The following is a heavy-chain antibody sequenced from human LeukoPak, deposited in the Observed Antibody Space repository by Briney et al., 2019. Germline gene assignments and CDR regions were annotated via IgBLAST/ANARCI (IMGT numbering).Heavy chain of an antibody. V-gene: IGHV1-3*01. CDR1: GYTFTTYA. CDR2: INPCNGDT. CDR3: ARELVYGSGSYYPGF. J-gene: IGHJ4*02. D-gene: IGHD3-10*01. Sequence: ASVKVSCKASGYTFTTYAMHWVGQAPGQRLEWMGWINPCNGDTKYSQKFQGRVTISRDTSASTAYMELSSLRSEDTAVYYCARELVYGSGSYYPGFWGQGTLVTVSS.